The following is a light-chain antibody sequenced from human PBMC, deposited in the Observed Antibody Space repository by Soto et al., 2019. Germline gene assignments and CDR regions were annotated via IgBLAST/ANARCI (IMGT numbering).Light chain of an antibody. CDR3: QQYNSYWT. CDR1: QSISSW. Sequence: DIQMTQSPSTLSASVGDRVTITCRASQSISSWLAWYQQKPGKAPKLLIYKASSLESGVPSRFSGSGSGTEFTLTISMLQSDDFATYYCQQYNSYWTCGQGTKVEIK. V-gene: IGKV1-5*03. CDR2: KAS. J-gene: IGKJ1*01.